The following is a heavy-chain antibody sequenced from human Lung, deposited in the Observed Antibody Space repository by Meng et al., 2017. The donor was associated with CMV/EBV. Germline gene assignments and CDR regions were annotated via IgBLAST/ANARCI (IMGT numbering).Heavy chain of an antibody. Sequence: SETLSLTCAVSGGSISSSNLWTWVRQVPGKGLEWIGEIYHSVSTNYNPSLKSRVTISVDKFKNQFSLKLGSVTAADTAVYYCARIERRRILKYCGSDCSTTDYWGQGTLVTVSS. CDR1: GGSISSSNL. V-gene: IGHV4-4*02. CDR3: ARIERRRILKYCGSDCSTTDY. J-gene: IGHJ4*02. D-gene: IGHD2-21*02. CDR2: IYHSVST.